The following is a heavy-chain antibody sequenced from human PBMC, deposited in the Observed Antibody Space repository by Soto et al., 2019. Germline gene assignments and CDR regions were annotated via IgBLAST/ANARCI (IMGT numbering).Heavy chain of an antibody. CDR2: IYYSGKT. CDR1: GGSISSGDYY. J-gene: IGHJ4*01. V-gene: IGHV4-30-4*01. CDR3: AREPYTSSSAFDF. Sequence: SETLSLTCTVSGGSISSGDYYWSWIRQPPGKGLEWIGYIYYSGKTDYNPSLESRVTISVDTSKNQFSLKVGSVTAADTAVYYCAREPYTSSSAFDFWGQGTLVTVSS. D-gene: IGHD6-6*01.